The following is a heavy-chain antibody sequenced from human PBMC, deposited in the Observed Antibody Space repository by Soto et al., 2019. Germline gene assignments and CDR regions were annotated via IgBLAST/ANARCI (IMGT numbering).Heavy chain of an antibody. V-gene: IGHV3-74*01. D-gene: IGHD6-13*01. Sequence: GGSLRLSCAASGFTFSSYWMHWVRQAPGKGLVWVSRINSDGSSTSYADSVKGRFTISRDKAKNTLYLQMNSLRAEDTAVYYCARGPYSSSWYAQPLFDYWGQGTLVTVSS. J-gene: IGHJ4*02. CDR2: INSDGSST. CDR3: ARGPYSSSWYAQPLFDY. CDR1: GFTFSSYW.